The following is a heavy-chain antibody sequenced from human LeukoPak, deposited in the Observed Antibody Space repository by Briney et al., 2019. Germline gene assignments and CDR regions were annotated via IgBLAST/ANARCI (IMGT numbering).Heavy chain of an antibody. CDR1: GYTFTGYY. Sequence: ASVKVSRKASGYTFTGYYMHWVRQAPGQGLEWMGWINPNSGGPIYAQKLQGRVTMTWDTSISTTYKELRGLRSDDTAVYYCARGGNSVFGVVDYWGQGTLVTVSS. V-gene: IGHV1-2*02. J-gene: IGHJ4*02. D-gene: IGHD3-3*01. CDR2: INPNSGGP. CDR3: ARGGNSVFGVVDY.